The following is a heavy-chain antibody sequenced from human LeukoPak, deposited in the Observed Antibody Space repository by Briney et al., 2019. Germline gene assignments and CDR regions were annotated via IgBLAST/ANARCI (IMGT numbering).Heavy chain of an antibody. CDR2: VYYSGST. J-gene: IGHJ4*02. D-gene: IGHD2-2*01. CDR1: GGSISSSSYY. Sequence: SETLSLTCTVSGGSISSSSYYWGWIRQPPGKGLEWIGSVYYSGSTYYNPSLKSRVTISVDTSKNQFSLKLSSVTAADTAVYYCARQQPGYCSSTSCLNEVDYWGQGTLVTVSS. CDR3: ARQQPGYCSSTSCLNEVDY. V-gene: IGHV4-39*01.